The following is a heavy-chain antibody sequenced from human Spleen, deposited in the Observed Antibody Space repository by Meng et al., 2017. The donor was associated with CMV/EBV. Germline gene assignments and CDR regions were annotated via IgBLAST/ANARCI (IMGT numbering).Heavy chain of an antibody. V-gene: IGHV4-39*07. Sequence: SETLSLTCTVSGGSISSSSYYWGWIRQPPGKGLEWIGSIYYSGSTYYNPSLKSRVTISVDTSKNQFSLKLSSVTAADTAVYYCARGSLADYCGGDCPPDYWGQGTLVTVSS. CDR3: ARGSLADYCGGDCPPDY. CDR2: IYYSGST. D-gene: IGHD2-21*01. CDR1: GGSISSSSYY. J-gene: IGHJ4*02.